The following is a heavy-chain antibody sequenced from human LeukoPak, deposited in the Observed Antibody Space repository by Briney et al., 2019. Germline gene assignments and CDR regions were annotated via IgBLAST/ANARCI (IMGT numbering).Heavy chain of an antibody. V-gene: IGHV3-7*01. D-gene: IGHD1-26*01. CDR2: IQQDGSEK. CDR3: ARDGDLSGRDP. J-gene: IGHJ5*02. CDR1: GFTFSNYW. Sequence: GGSLRLSCAASGFTFSNYWMSWVRQAPGKGLEWVANIQQDGSEKYYLDSVKGRFTISRDNANNSLYLQMNSLRAEDTAVYYCARDGDLSGRDPWGQGTLLTVSS.